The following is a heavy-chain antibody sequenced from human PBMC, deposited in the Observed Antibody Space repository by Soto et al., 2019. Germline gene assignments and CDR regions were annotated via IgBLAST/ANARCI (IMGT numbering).Heavy chain of an antibody. Sequence: SETLSLTCTVSGGSISSYYWSWIRQPPGKGLEWIGYIYYSGGTNYNPSLKSRVTMSVDTSNNQFSLKLSSVTAADTAVYYCARDYGGNRGFDYWGQRTLVTVSS. J-gene: IGHJ4*02. CDR3: ARDYGGNRGFDY. D-gene: IGHD2-15*01. CDR1: GGSISSYY. CDR2: IYYSGGT. V-gene: IGHV4-59*01.